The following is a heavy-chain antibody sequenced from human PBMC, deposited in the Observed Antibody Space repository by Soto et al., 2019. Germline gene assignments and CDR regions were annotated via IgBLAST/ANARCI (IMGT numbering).Heavy chain of an antibody. D-gene: IGHD3-22*01. CDR1: GGSISSYY. J-gene: IGHJ4*02. Sequence: QVQLQESGPGLVKPSETLSLTCTVSGGSISSYYWSWIRQPPGKGPEWIGYIYYSGSTNYNPSLKSRVTISVDTSKNQFSLKLSSVTAADTAVYYCAGHDSSGYYHFDYWGQGTLVTVSS. CDR2: IYYSGST. V-gene: IGHV4-59*01. CDR3: AGHDSSGYYHFDY.